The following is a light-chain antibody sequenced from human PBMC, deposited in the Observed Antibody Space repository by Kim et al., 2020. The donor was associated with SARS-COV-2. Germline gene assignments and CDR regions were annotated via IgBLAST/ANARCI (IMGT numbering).Light chain of an antibody. CDR2: KAS. J-gene: IGKJ1*01. Sequence: ASVGDRVTITGRASQRIDTWLAWYQQRRGKAPNLLIYKASTVERGVPSRFSGSGSGTEFSLTIGCLQPDDFATYYCQQYRTYSRTFGQGTKVDIK. V-gene: IGKV1-5*03. CDR3: QQYRTYSRT. CDR1: QRIDTW.